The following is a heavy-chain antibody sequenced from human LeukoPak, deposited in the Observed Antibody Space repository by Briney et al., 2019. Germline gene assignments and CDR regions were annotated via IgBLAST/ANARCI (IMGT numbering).Heavy chain of an antibody. CDR3: ARDQPYYYGSGSSSHSDY. CDR2: INPNSGGT. J-gene: IGHJ4*02. D-gene: IGHD3-10*01. CDR1: GYTFTGYY. Sequence: ASVKVSCKVSGYTFTGYYMHWVRQAPGQGLEWMGWINPNSGGTNYAQKFQGRVTMTRDTSISTAYMELSRLRSDDTAAYYCARDQPYYYGSGSSSHSDYWGQGTLVTVSS. V-gene: IGHV1-2*02.